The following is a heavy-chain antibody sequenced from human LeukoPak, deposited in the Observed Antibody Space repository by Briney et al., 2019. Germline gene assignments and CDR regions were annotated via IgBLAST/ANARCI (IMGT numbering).Heavy chain of an antibody. D-gene: IGHD5-12*01. CDR3: AKDKGHTVATIMGVGDY. J-gene: IGHJ4*02. V-gene: IGHV3-23*01. CDR1: GFTFSSHG. Sequence: GGSLRLSCAASGFTFSSHGMSWVRQAPGKGLEWVSTISGSGDNTYYADSVKGRFTISRDNSKNTLYLQMNSLRAEDTAVYYCAKDKGHTVATIMGVGDYWGQGTLVTVSS. CDR2: ISGSGDNT.